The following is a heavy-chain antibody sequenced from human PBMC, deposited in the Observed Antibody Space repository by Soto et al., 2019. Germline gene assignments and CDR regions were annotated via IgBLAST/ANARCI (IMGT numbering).Heavy chain of an antibody. V-gene: IGHV3-30*18. CDR1: GFTFSDYG. D-gene: IGHD1-1*01. CDR3: AKHSYNSAIDY. J-gene: IGHJ4*02. CDR2: ILYDGSYK. Sequence: QVQLVESGGGVVQPGRSLRLSCVASGFTFSDYGMPWVRQAPGKGLEWVAIILYDGSYKYYADSVKGRFTISRDNSKNTLYLEMNNLRAEDSSLYYCAKHSYNSAIDYWGQGTLVTVSS.